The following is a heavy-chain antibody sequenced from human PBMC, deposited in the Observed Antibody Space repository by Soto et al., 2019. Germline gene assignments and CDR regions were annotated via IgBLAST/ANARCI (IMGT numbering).Heavy chain of an antibody. J-gene: IGHJ6*02. D-gene: IGHD2-21*02. V-gene: IGHV3-21*01. CDR3: ASDMAVVVTATSEGGMDV. CDR1: GFTFSSYS. CDR2: ISSSSSYI. Sequence: GGSLRLSCAASGFTFSSYSMNWVRQAPGKGLEWVSSISSSSSYIYYADSVKGRFTISRDNAKNSLYLQMNSLRAEDTAVYYCASDMAVVVTATSEGGMDVWGQGTTVTVSS.